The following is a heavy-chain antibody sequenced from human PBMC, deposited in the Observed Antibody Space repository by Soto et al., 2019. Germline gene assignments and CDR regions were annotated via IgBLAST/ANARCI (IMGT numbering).Heavy chain of an antibody. D-gene: IGHD3-22*01. CDR2: LSAYNGNT. Sequence: QVQLVQSGAEVKKPGASVKVSCKASGYTFTSYGISWVRQAPGQGLEWMGWLSAYNGNTNYAQKLQGRVTMTTDTSASTAYMELRSLRSDDTAVYYCAREYKYYYDSSGYSDAFDIWGQGTMVTVSS. CDR1: GYTFTSYG. J-gene: IGHJ3*02. V-gene: IGHV1-18*01. CDR3: AREYKYYYDSSGYSDAFDI.